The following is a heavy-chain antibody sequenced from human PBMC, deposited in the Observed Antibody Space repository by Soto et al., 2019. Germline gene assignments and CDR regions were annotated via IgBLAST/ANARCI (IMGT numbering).Heavy chain of an antibody. CDR2: MHPNSGKT. J-gene: IGHJ5*02. V-gene: IGHV1-8*01. Sequence: ASVKVSCKASGDTLSTYDINWLRQATGQGLEWMGWMHPNSGKTASAQKFQGRVTMTWNTSISTAYKELSSLTSEDTAVYYCATMTRGLINWFDPWGQGTLVTVSS. CDR3: ATMTRGLINWFDP. D-gene: IGHD4-17*01. CDR1: GDTLSTYD.